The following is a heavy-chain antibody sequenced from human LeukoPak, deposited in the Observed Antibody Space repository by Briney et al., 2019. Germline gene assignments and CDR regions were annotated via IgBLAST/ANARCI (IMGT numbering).Heavy chain of an antibody. Sequence: QPGGSLGLSCTVSGFTVSSNSMSWVRRAPGKGLEWVSFIYSDNTHYSDSVKGRFTISRDNSKNTLYLQMNSLRAEDTAVYYCARRAGAYSHPYDYWGQGTLVTVSS. CDR3: ARRAGAYSHPYDY. CDR1: GFTVSSNS. D-gene: IGHD4/OR15-4a*01. J-gene: IGHJ4*02. V-gene: IGHV3-53*01. CDR2: IYSDNT.